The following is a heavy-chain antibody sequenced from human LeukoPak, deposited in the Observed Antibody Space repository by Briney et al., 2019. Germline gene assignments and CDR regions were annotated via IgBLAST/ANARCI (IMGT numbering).Heavy chain of an antibody. Sequence: GGSLRLSCAASGFTFSGYWMSWVRQAPGKGLEWVANINKDGSERYNVDSVKGRFTISRDNANKSLYLQMNSLRAEGTSVYYCARESKGRSKIDYWGQGTLVTVSS. J-gene: IGHJ4*02. CDR1: GFTFSGYW. CDR2: INKDGSER. V-gene: IGHV3-7*01. D-gene: IGHD4-17*01. CDR3: ARESKGRSKIDY.